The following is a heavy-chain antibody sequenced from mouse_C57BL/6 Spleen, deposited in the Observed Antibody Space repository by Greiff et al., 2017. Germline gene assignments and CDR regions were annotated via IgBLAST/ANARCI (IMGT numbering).Heavy chain of an antibody. D-gene: IGHD1-1*01. V-gene: IGHV1-64*01. J-gene: IGHJ4*01. CDR3: ARDGSSYRYAMDY. Sequence: QVQLQQPGAELVKPGASVKLSCKASGYTFTSYWMHWVKQRPGQGLEWIGMIHPNSGSTNYNEKFKSKATLTVDKSSSTAYMQLSSLTSADSAVYYCARDGSSYRYAMDYWGQGTSVTGSS. CDR2: IHPNSGST. CDR1: GYTFTSYW.